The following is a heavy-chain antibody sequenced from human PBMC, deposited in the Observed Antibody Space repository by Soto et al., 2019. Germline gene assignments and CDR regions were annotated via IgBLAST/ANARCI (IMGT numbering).Heavy chain of an antibody. CDR3: AKDQAVAGSYGMDV. CDR1: GFTFSSYA. CDR2: ISGSGGST. J-gene: IGHJ6*02. D-gene: IGHD6-19*01. Sequence: EVQLLESGGGLVQPGGSLRLSCAASGFTFSSYAMSWVHQAPGKGLEWVSAISGSGGSTYYADSVKGRFTISRDNSKNTLYLQMNSLRAEDTAVYYCAKDQAVAGSYGMDVWGQGTTVTVSS. V-gene: IGHV3-23*01.